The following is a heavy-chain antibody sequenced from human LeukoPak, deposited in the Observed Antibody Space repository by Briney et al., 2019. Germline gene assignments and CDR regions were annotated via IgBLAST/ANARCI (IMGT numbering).Heavy chain of an antibody. J-gene: IGHJ6*02. CDR3: ARDEGYCSSTSCYPAYYYYYYGMDV. CDR2: ISSSSSYT. CDR1: GFTFSDYY. D-gene: IGHD2-2*01. V-gene: IGHV3-11*06. Sequence: GGSLRLSCAASGFTFSDYYMSWIRQAPGKGLEWVSYISSSSSYTNYADSVKGRFTISRDNAKNSLYLQMNSLRAEDTAVYYCARDEGYCSSTSCYPAYYYYYYGMDVWGQGTTVTVSS.